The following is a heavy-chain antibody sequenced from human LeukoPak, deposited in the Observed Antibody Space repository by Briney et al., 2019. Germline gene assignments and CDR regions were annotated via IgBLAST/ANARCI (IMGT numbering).Heavy chain of an antibody. Sequence: GASVKVSCKASGYTFTSYCMHWVRQAPGQGLEWMGWINPNSGGTNYAQKFQGRVTMTRDTSISTAYMELSRLRSDDTAVYYCARGSPTKNYYYYYLYFWGKGTTVTVSS. CDR2: INPNSGGT. CDR1: GYTFTSYC. J-gene: IGHJ6*03. CDR3: ARGSPTKNYYYYYLYF. V-gene: IGHV1-2*02.